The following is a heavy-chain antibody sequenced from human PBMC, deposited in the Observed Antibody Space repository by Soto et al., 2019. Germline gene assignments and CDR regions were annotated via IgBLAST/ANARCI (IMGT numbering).Heavy chain of an antibody. Sequence: ASENLSLTCTVSGGSLNSGYWSLIRQPPGKGLEWIGYIYYSGSAYFNPSLKSRVTISVDTSKNQFSLRLSSVTAADTAVYYCARTPIGYCSGGTCSNWFDPWGQGTLVTVSS. V-gene: IGHV4-59*08. CDR2: IYYSGSA. D-gene: IGHD2-15*01. J-gene: IGHJ5*02. CDR3: ARTPIGYCSGGTCSNWFDP. CDR1: GGSLNSGY.